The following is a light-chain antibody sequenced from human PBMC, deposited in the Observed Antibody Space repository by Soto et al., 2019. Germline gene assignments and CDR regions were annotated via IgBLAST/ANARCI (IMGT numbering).Light chain of an antibody. Sequence: QSALTQPASVSGSPGQSITISCTGTISDVSGYNFVSWYQQYPGKAPKLMIYDVSNRPSGVSNRFSGSKSGNTASLTISGLQAEDEADYYCSSYTSRNTYVFGAGTKVTVL. J-gene: IGLJ1*01. CDR3: SSYTSRNTYV. CDR1: ISDVSGYNF. CDR2: DVS. V-gene: IGLV2-14*03.